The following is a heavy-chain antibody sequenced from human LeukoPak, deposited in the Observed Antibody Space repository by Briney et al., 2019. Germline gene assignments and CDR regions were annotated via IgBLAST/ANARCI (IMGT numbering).Heavy chain of an antibody. Sequence: GGSLRLSCAASGFTFSIYAMSWVRQAPGKGLEWVSGISGRGGSTYYADSVKGRFTISRDNSKNTLYLQMNSLRAEDTAIYYCANPPTVTSFHYWGQGTLVTVSS. J-gene: IGHJ4*02. CDR1: GFTFSIYA. CDR2: ISGRGGST. D-gene: IGHD4-11*01. CDR3: ANPPTVTSFHY. V-gene: IGHV3-23*01.